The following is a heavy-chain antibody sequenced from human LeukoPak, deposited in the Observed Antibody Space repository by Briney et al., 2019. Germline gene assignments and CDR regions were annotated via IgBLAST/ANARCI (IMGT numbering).Heavy chain of an antibody. V-gene: IGHV4-61*02. J-gene: IGHJ4*02. Sequence: SQTLSLTCTVSGGSISSGSYYWSWIRQPAGKGLEWIGRIYTSGSTSYNPSLKSRVTTSADTSKNEFSLKLNSVTAADTAVYYCASRKLGNDYWGQGTLVTVSS. CDR3: ASRKLGNDY. CDR1: GGSISSGSYY. D-gene: IGHD7-27*01. CDR2: IYTSGST.